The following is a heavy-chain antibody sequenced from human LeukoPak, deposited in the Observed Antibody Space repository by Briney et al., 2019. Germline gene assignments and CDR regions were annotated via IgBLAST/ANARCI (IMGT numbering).Heavy chain of an antibody. J-gene: IGHJ4*02. Sequence: SETLSLTCTVSGGSISSGDYYWSWIRQPPGKGLEWIGYIYYSGSTHYNPSLKSRVTISVDTSKNQFSLKLSSVTAADTAVYYCARYCSSTSCYRAENDYWGQGTLVTVSS. CDR3: ARYCSSTSCYRAENDY. V-gene: IGHV4-30-4*08. CDR2: IYYSGST. CDR1: GGSISSGDYY. D-gene: IGHD2-2*01.